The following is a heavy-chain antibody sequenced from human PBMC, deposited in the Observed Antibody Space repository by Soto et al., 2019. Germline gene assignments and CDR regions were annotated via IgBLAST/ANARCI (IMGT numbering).Heavy chain of an antibody. CDR1: GGSISCGGDY. CDR2: IYYSGST. CDR3: ARAKMDGYCSSTSCYAGSWFDP. V-gene: IGHV4-31*03. Sequence: SETLSLTCTVSGGSISCGGDYWSWIRQHPGKGLEWIGYIYYSGSTYYNPSLKSRVTISVDTSKNQFSLKLSSVTAADTAVYYCARAKMDGYCSSTSCYAGSWFDPWGQGTLVTVSS. D-gene: IGHD2-2*01. J-gene: IGHJ5*02.